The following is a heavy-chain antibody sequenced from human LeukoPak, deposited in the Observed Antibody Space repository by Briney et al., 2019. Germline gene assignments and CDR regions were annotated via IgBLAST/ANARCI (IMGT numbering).Heavy chain of an antibody. CDR3: ARGRGSWYGVYFDY. CDR1: GGSFSGYY. D-gene: IGHD6-13*01. CDR2: INHSGST. J-gene: IGHJ4*02. Sequence: SETLSLTCVVYGGSFSGYYWSWIRQPPGKGLEWIGEINHSGSTNYNPSLKSRVTISVDTSKNQFSLKLSSVTAADTAVYYCARGRGSWYGVYFDYWGQGTLVTVSS. V-gene: IGHV4-34*01.